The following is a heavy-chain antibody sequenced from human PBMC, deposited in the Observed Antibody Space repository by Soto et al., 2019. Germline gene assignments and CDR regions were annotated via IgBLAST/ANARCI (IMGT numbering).Heavy chain of an antibody. Sequence: GASVKVSCQDSGDTFYHYAIRWVRQAPGQGVEWMGGIIPIVGTANYAQKFQGRVTITADESTSTAYMEMSSLRSDDTAVYYCARSAQDIILVPTAIGSLDYWGQGTLVTVSS. CDR3: ARSAQDIILVPTAIGSLDY. CDR2: IIPIVGTA. CDR1: GDTFYHYA. J-gene: IGHJ4*02. D-gene: IGHD2-2*01. V-gene: IGHV1-69*13.